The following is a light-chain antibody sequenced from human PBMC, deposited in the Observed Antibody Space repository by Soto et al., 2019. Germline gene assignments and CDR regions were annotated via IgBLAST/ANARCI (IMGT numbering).Light chain of an antibody. CDR1: QSVSSY. J-gene: IGKJ3*01. CDR3: QQRSNWLFT. V-gene: IGKV3-11*01. CDR2: DAS. Sequence: EIVLTQSPATPSLSPGERATLSCRASQSVSSYLAWYQQKPGQAPRLLIYDASNRATGIPARFSGSGSGTDFTLTISSLEPEDFAGYYCQQRSNWLFTFGPGTKVDIK.